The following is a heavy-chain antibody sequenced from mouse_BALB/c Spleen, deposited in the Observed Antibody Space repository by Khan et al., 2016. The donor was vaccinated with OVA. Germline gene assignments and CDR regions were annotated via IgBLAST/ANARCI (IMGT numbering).Heavy chain of an antibody. V-gene: IGHV5-6*01. CDR3: ARLAYYYNSEGFAY. J-gene: IGHJ3*01. CDR2: ISSGGHYT. D-gene: IGHD1-1*02. Sequence: EVELVESGGDLVKTGGSLKLSCAASGFTFSTYGMSWVRQTPDKRLEWVATISSGGHYTYYIDSVKGRFTISRDNAENILYLQMTSLRSDDTAMYCCARLAYYYNSEGFAYWGQGTLVTVSA. CDR1: GFTFSTYG.